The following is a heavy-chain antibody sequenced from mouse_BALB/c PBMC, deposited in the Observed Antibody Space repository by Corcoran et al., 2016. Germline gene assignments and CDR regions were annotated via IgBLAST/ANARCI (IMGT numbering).Heavy chain of an antibody. Sequence: EVQLQQSGPELVKPGASVKISCKASGYTFTDYNMHWVKQSHGKSLEWIGYIYPYNGGTGYNQKFKSKATLTVDNSSSTAYMELRSLTSEDSAVYYCERSLHVYYAMDYWGYGTSVTVSS. CDR2: IYPYNGGT. CDR3: ERSLHVYYAMDY. J-gene: IGHJ4*01. D-gene: IGHD2-1*01. CDR1: GYTFTDYN. V-gene: IGHV1S29*02.